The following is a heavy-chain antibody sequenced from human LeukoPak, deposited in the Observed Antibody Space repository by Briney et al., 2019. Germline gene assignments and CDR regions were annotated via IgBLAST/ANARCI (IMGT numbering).Heavy chain of an antibody. D-gene: IGHD5-24*01. V-gene: IGHV3-66*01. CDR1: GFTVSSNY. CDR2: IYSGGST. J-gene: IGHJ4*02. Sequence: GGSLRLSCAASGFTVSSNYMSWVRQAPGKGLEWVSVIYSGGSTYYADSVKGRFTISRDNSKNTLYLQMNSLRAEDTAVYYCARTHLRWLPFDYWGQGTLVTVSS. CDR3: ARTHLRWLPFDY.